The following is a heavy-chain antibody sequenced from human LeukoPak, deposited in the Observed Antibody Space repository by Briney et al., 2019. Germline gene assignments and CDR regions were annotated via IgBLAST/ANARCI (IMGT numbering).Heavy chain of an antibody. D-gene: IGHD6-13*01. Sequence: PGRSLRLSCAASGFTFSSYAMHWVRQAPGKGLEWVAVISYDGSNKYYADSVKGRFTISRDNSKNTLYLQMNSLRAEDTAVCYCASPAEQLDYYYYGMDVWGQGTTVTVSS. J-gene: IGHJ6*02. V-gene: IGHV3-30*04. CDR2: ISYDGSNK. CDR1: GFTFSSYA. CDR3: ASPAEQLDYYYYGMDV.